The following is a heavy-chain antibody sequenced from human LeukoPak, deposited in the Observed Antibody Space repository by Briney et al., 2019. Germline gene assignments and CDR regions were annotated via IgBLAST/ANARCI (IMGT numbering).Heavy chain of an antibody. CDR2: IYYSGST. D-gene: IGHD1-14*01. V-gene: IGHV4-30-4*01. CDR3: ARDVTTGADY. CDR1: GGSISSGDYY. J-gene: IGHJ4*02. Sequence: SETLSLTCTVSGGSISSGDYYWSWIRQPPGKGLEWIGYIYYSGSTYYNPSLKSRVPISVDTSKNQFSLKLSSVTAADTAVYYCARDVTTGADYWGQGTLVTVSS.